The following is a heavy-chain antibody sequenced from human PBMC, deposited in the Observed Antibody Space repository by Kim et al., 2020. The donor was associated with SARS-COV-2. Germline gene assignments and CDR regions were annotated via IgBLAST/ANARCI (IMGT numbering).Heavy chain of an antibody. D-gene: IGHD3-10*01. CDR3: ARLEVRGVIIGY. V-gene: IGHV4-39*01. Sequence: YYTPSPKSRVTISVDTSKNQFSLKLSSVTAADTAVYYCARLEVRGVIIGYWGQGTLVTVSS. J-gene: IGHJ4*02.